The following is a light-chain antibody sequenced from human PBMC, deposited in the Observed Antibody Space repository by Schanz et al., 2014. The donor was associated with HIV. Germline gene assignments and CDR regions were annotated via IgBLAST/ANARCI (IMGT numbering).Light chain of an antibody. V-gene: IGLV2-14*01. Sequence: QSALTQPASVSGSPGQSITISCTGTSSDVGGYNYVSWYQQHPGKAPTLMIYDVSNRPSGVSYRFSGSKSGNTASLTISGLQPEDEADYYCNSYSHSNTYVFGSGTKLTVL. CDR2: DVS. CDR1: SSDVGGYNY. CDR3: NSYSHSNTYV. J-gene: IGLJ1*01.